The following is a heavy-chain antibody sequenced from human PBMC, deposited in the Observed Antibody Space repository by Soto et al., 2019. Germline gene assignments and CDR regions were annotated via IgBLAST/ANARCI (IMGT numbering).Heavy chain of an antibody. CDR2: INAGNGNT. V-gene: IGHV1-3*01. J-gene: IGHJ5*02. CDR3: ARDRVYYYDSSGSNWFDP. D-gene: IGHD3-22*01. Sequence: ASVKVSCKASGYTFTSYAMHWVRQAPGQRLEWMGWINAGNGNTKYSQKFQGRVTITRDTSASTAYMELSSLRSEDTAVYYCARDRVYYYDSSGSNWFDPWGQGTLVTVSS. CDR1: GYTFTSYA.